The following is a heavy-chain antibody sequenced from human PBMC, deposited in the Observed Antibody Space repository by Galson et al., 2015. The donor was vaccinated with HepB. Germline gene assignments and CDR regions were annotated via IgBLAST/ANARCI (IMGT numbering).Heavy chain of an antibody. D-gene: IGHD1-26*01. J-gene: IGHJ6*03. CDR3: TIDTWERGGRGGSLVPFMDV. CDR1: GFTFGDYA. Sequence: SLRLSCAASGFTFGDYAMSWFRQAPGKGLEWVGFIRSKAYGGTTEYAASVKGRFTISRDDSKSIAYLQMNSLKTEDTAVYYCTIDTWERGGRGGSLVPFMDVWGKGTTVTVSS. CDR2: IRSKAYGGTT. V-gene: IGHV3-49*03.